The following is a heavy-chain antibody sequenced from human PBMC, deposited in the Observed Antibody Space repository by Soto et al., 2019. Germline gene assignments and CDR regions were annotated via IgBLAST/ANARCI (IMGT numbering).Heavy chain of an antibody. J-gene: IGHJ4*02. V-gene: IGHV4-4*07. CDR1: GGSINSYW. CDR2: VYSSGTT. D-gene: IGHD3-10*01. Sequence: SETLSLTCSVSGGSINSYWWSWIRQPAGKGLEWIGRVYSSGTTDYNPSLNSRATLSVETSKNQFSLKLSSVTAADTAVYYCARDIGSYAYGEGYWGQGSQVAVSS. CDR3: ARDIGSYAYGEGY.